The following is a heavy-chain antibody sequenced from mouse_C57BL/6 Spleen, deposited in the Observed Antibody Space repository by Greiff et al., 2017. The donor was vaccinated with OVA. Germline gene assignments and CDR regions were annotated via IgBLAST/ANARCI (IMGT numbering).Heavy chain of an antibody. Sequence: VKLMESGAELARPGASVKLSCKASGYTFTSYGISWVKQRTGQGLEWIGEIYPRSGNTYYNEKFKGKATLTADKSSSTAYMELRSLTSEDSAVYFCARSGGSGFVCWGQGTTLTVSS. V-gene: IGHV1-81*01. D-gene: IGHD1-1*01. CDR2: IYPRSGNT. CDR3: ARSGGSGFVC. J-gene: IGHJ2*01. CDR1: GYTFTSYG.